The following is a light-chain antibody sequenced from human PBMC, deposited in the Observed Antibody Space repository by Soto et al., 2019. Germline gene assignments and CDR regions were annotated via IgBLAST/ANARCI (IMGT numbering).Light chain of an antibody. Sequence: EVVMTQSPATLSVSPGERATLSCRTSQDVRINLAWYQQKPGQAPRLLIQGASTRATGVPVRFSGGGSGTEFTLTITSLHSGDSAVYYCQQYHYWPPITFGQGTRLEIK. J-gene: IGKJ5*01. CDR3: QQYHYWPPIT. CDR2: GAS. V-gene: IGKV3-15*01. CDR1: QDVRIN.